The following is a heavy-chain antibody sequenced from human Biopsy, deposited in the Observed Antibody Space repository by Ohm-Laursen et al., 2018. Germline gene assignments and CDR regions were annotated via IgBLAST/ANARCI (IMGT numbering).Heavy chain of an antibody. D-gene: IGHD4-11*01. CDR2: ISGLNGIK. Sequence: ALVKVSCKASGFSFTGYYIHWVRQAPGQGLEWMGWISGLNGIKTSASKFQGRLTMTTDRSASTAYMELRGLRSDDTAVYYCTRDLQTRAETFDSWGQGTLVIVSS. J-gene: IGHJ5*01. CDR1: GFSFTGYY. CDR3: TRDLQTRAETFDS. V-gene: IGHV1-18*04.